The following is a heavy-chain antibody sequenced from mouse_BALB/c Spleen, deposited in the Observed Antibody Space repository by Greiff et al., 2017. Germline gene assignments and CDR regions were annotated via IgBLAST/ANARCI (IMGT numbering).Heavy chain of an antibody. CDR2: ILPGSGST. D-gene: IGHD2-4*01. CDR3: ARGGGLRRGAWFAY. Sequence: QVQLKQSGAELMKPGASVKISCKATGYTFSSYWIEWVKQRPGHGLEWIGEILPGSGSTNYNEKFKGKATFTADTSSNTAYMQLSSLTSEDSAVYYCARGGGLRRGAWFAYWGQGTLVTVSA. V-gene: IGHV1-9*01. CDR1: GYTFSSYW. J-gene: IGHJ3*01.